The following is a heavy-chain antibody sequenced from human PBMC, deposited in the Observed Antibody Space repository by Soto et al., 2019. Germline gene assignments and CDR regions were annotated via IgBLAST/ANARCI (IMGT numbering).Heavy chain of an antibody. V-gene: IGHV1-2*02. CDR3: ARGHSSSSGPAGSIYFDY. J-gene: IGHJ4*02. D-gene: IGHD6-6*01. CDR2: INPNSGGT. CDR1: GYTFTGYY. Sequence: GASVKVSCKASGYTFTGYYMHWVRQAPGQGLEWLGWINPNSGGTSYAQKFQGRVTMTRDTSISTAYMELSRLRSDDTAVYYCARGHSSSSGPAGSIYFDYWGQGTLVTVSS.